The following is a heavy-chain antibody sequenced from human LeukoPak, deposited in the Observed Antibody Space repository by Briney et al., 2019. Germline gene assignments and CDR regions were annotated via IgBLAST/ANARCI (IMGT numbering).Heavy chain of an antibody. CDR1: GFTVSSNY. J-gene: IGHJ4*02. V-gene: IGHV3-53*01. D-gene: IGHD6-13*01. CDR3: AREGGLAAAGTYGY. CDR2: IYSGGST. Sequence: GGSLRLSCAASGFTVSSNYMSWVRQAPGKGLEWVSVIYSGGSTYYADSVKGRFTISRDNSKNTLFLQMNSLRAEDTAVYYCAREGGLAAAGTYGYWGQGTLVTVSS.